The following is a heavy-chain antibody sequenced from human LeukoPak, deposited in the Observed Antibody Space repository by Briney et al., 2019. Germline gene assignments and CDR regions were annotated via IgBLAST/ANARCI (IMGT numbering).Heavy chain of an antibody. CDR3: AREYCSGGSCFPSLKYYYYYGMDV. Sequence: ASVKVSCKASGYTSTGYYMHWVRQAPGQGLEWMGWINPNSGGTNYAQKFQGRVTMTRDTSISTAYMELSRLRSDDTAVYYCAREYCSGGSCFPSLKYYYYYGMDVWGQGTTVTVSS. J-gene: IGHJ6*02. V-gene: IGHV1-2*02. CDR2: INPNSGGT. CDR1: GYTSTGYY. D-gene: IGHD2-15*01.